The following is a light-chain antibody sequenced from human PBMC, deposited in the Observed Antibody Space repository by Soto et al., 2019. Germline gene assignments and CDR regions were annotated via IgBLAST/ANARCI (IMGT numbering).Light chain of an antibody. CDR3: QQYGPSPPYT. V-gene: IGKV3-20*01. Sequence: EIVLTQSPGTLSLSPGERATLSCRASRSFASSYLAWYQQKPGQAPRLLIYAASNRATGIPDRFSGSGSATDFTPTISRLEPEDSAVYYCQQYGPSPPYTFGQGTTLEIK. J-gene: IGKJ2*01. CDR2: AAS. CDR1: RSFASSY.